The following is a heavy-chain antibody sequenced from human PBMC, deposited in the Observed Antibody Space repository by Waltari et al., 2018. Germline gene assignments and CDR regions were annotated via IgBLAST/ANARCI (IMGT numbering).Heavy chain of an antibody. D-gene: IGHD1-7*01. V-gene: IGHV3-48*01. CDR3: ARGPHFNMANYYFDY. CDR2: ISSSSSTI. J-gene: IGHJ4*02. CDR1: GFTFSSYS. Sequence: EVQLVESGGGLVQPGGSLRLSCAASGFTFSSYSMNWVRQSPGKGLEWVSYISSSSSTIYYADSVKGRFTISRDNAKNSLYLQKNSLRAEDTAVYYCARGPHFNMANYYFDYWGQGTLVTVSS.